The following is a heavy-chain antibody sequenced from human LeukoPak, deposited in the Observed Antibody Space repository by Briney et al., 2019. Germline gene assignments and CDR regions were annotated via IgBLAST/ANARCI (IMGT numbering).Heavy chain of an antibody. Sequence: GGSLRLSCAASGFTFSHAWMSWVRQAPGKGLEWIGRIISKTDGGTTDYASPVKGRFTISRDDSKNTLYLQMNSLKTEDTAVYYCTTESYDTWGQGTLVTVSS. V-gene: IGHV3-15*01. CDR3: TTESYDT. CDR1: GFTFSHAW. D-gene: IGHD3-16*01. J-gene: IGHJ4*02. CDR2: IISKTDGGTT.